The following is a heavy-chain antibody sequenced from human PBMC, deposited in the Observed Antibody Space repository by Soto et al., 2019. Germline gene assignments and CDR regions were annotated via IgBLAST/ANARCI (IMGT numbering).Heavy chain of an antibody. V-gene: IGHV3-15*01. Sequence: GGSLRLSCAASGFTFSNAWMSWVRQAPGKGLEWVGRIKSKTDGGTTDYAAPVKGRFTISRDDSKNTLYLQMKSLKTEDTDVYYCTPNTIVRGGGDYFDYWGQGTLVTVSS. CDR2: IKSKTDGGTT. D-gene: IGHD3-10*01. J-gene: IGHJ4*02. CDR1: GFTFSNAW. CDR3: TPNTIVRGGGDYFDY.